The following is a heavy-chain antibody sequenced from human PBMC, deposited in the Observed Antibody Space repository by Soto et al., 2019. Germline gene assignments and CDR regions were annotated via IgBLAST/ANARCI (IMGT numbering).Heavy chain of an antibody. V-gene: IGHV1-69*08. CDR3: ARDYYDSSGAFDI. CDR1: GGIFSSYT. D-gene: IGHD3-22*01. J-gene: IGHJ3*02. Sequence: QVQLVQSGAEVKKPGSSVKVSCKASGGIFSSYTINWVRQAPGQGLEWMGRIIPFLGIANYAQKFQGRVTITADKSTSTAYMDLSRLRSEDTAVYYCARDYYDSSGAFDIWGQGTMVTVSS. CDR2: IIPFLGIA.